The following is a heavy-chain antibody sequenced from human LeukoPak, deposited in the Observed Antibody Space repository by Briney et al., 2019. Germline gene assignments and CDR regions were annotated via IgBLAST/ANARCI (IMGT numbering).Heavy chain of an antibody. V-gene: IGHV4-30-2*01. CDR1: GGSISSRGYS. CDR2: IYYSGNT. J-gene: IGHJ3*02. Sequence: PSETLSLTCAVSGGSISSRGYSWNWIRQPPGKGLEWIGYIYYSGNTYYTPSLKSRVTISVDTSKNQFSLKLSSVTAADTAVYYCARDLWREDAFDIWGQGTMVTVSS. CDR3: ARDLWREDAFDI. D-gene: IGHD2-21*01.